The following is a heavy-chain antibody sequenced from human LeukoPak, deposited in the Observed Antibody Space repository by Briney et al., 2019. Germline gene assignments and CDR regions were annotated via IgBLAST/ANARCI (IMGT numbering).Heavy chain of an antibody. J-gene: IGHJ4*02. D-gene: IGHD1-26*01. CDR2: IKSKTNGETT. Sequence: PGGSLRLSCAASGFSFSNAWMRRVRQAPGKGLEWVGRIKSKTNGETTDYAAPVKGRFTISRDDSKSTLYLQMNSLKTEDTAVYYCTTELRWEVADVDQWGQGTLVTVSS. V-gene: IGHV3-15*05. CDR3: TTELRWEVADVDQ. CDR1: GFSFSNAW.